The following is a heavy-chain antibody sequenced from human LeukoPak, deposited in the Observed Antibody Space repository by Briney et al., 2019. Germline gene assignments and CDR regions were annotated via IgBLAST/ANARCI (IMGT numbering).Heavy chain of an antibody. V-gene: IGHV4-34*01. CDR2: IYHDGNI. J-gene: IGHJ4*02. CDR3: ARLDISTTWYAFDY. CDR1: GGSFSAYY. D-gene: IGHD5-12*01. Sequence: SETLSLTCAVYGGSFSAYYWSWIRQSPGKGLEWIAEIYHDGNINYNPSLKSRFTISVDTSNSHFSLKLRSVTAADTAVYYCARLDISTTWYAFDYWGQGTLVTVSS.